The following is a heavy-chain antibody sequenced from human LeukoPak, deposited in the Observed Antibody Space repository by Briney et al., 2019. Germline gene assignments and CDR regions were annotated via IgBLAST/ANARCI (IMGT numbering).Heavy chain of an antibody. Sequence: ASVKVSCKASGYTFTSYAMHWVRQAPGQRLEWMGWINTGNSNTKYSQKFQGRVTITRDTSAITAYMELSSLRSEDTAVYYCARDQQQLDPPDYWGQGTLVTVSS. V-gene: IGHV1-3*04. CDR1: GYTFTSYA. J-gene: IGHJ4*02. D-gene: IGHD6-13*01. CDR3: ARDQQQLDPPDY. CDR2: INTGNSNT.